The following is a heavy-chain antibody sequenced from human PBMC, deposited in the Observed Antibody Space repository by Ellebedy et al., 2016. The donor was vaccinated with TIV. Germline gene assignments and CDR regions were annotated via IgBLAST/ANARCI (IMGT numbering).Heavy chain of an antibody. Sequence: ASVKVSXKASGYTFTRYYMHWVRQAPGQGLEWMGKINPSGGSTTYAQKFQGRVTMTRDRSTSTVYMELSSLRSEDTAVYYCARPTVTTTYYYYAVDVWGQGTAVIVS. CDR2: INPSGGST. CDR1: GYTFTRYY. CDR3: ARPTVTTTYYYYAVDV. V-gene: IGHV1-46*01. J-gene: IGHJ6*02. D-gene: IGHD4-17*01.